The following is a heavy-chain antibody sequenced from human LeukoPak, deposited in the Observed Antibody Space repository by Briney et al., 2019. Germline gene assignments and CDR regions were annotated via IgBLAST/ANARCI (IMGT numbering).Heavy chain of an antibody. CDR3: AKGTNFAFDN. D-gene: IGHD1-14*01. V-gene: IGHV3-74*01. CDR2: INPDGTDT. CDR1: GFTFSNFW. Sequence: GGSLRLSCAASGFTFSNFWMHWVRQAPGRGPGWVSQINPDGTDTLYADSVKGRFTISRDNARNTLYLQMNSLRAEDTAVYYCAKGTNFAFDNWGQGILVTVSS. J-gene: IGHJ4*02.